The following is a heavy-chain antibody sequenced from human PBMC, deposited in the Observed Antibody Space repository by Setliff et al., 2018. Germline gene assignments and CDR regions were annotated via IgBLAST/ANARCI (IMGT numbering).Heavy chain of an antibody. CDR2: INYSGST. D-gene: IGHD3-10*01. J-gene: IGHJ6*02. CDR3: ARVPSYGSGSYYYYYYGMDV. V-gene: IGHV4-39*07. CDR1: GGSISSSSYY. Sequence: PSETLSLTCTVSGGSISSSSYYWGWIRQPPGKGLEWIGNINYSGSTYYNPSLKSRVTISVDTSKNQFSLKLSSVTAADTAVYYCARVPSYGSGSYYYYYYGMDVWGQGTTVTVSS.